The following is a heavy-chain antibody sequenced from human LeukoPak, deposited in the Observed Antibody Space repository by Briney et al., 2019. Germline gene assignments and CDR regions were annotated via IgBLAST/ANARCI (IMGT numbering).Heavy chain of an antibody. CDR2: INYGGST. V-gene: IGHV4-59*12. Sequence: SETLSLTCTVSGGSITSYYWNWIRQPPGKGLEWIGYINYGGSTDYNPSLKSRVTISAGTSKSQMSLKLSSVTAADTAVYYCARDSTVNGAFDTWGQGTMVTVSS. CDR3: ARDSTVNGAFDT. D-gene: IGHD4-17*01. J-gene: IGHJ3*02. CDR1: GGSITSYY.